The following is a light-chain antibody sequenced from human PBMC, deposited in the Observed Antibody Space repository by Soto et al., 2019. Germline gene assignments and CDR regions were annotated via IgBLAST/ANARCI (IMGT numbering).Light chain of an antibody. CDR1: QTHTRN. CDR3: QQYDKWPRT. J-gene: IGKJ1*01. Sequence: EIVMTQSPATLSVSPGARVNLACRATQTHTRNLAWYQHTPGQSPRLLIYGASARATGIPARFRGGGSGAEYTLTISSLQSEDFALYYCQQYDKWPRTFGQGTKADI. CDR2: GAS. V-gene: IGKV3-15*01.